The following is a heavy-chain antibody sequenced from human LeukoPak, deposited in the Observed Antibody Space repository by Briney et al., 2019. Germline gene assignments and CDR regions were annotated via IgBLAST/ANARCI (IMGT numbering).Heavy chain of an antibody. CDR2: IKQDGSEK. J-gene: IGHJ4*02. Sequence: GGSLRLSCAASGFTFSSYWMSWVRQAPGKGLEWVANIKQDGSEKYYVDPVKGRFTISRDNAKNSLYLQMNSLRAEDTAVYYCARDYGDYYFDYWGQGTLVTVSS. D-gene: IGHD4-17*01. CDR3: ARDYGDYYFDY. CDR1: GFTFSSYW. V-gene: IGHV3-7*01.